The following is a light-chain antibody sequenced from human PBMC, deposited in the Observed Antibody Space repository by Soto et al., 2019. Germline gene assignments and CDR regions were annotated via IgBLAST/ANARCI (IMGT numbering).Light chain of an antibody. CDR2: GAS. J-gene: IGKJ3*01. Sequence: EIVMTQSPATLSVSPGERATLSCRASQSVSSNIAWYQQKPGQAPRLHIYGASTSATGIPARFSGSGSGTEFTLTISVLQSEDFAVYYCQQAGTFGPGTKVDIK. CDR3: QQAGT. CDR1: QSVSSN. V-gene: IGKV3-15*01.